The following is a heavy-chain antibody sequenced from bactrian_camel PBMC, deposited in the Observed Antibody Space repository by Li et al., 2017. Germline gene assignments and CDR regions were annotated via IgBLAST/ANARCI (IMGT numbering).Heavy chain of an antibody. V-gene: IGHV3S54*01. D-gene: IGHD6*01. Sequence: QVQLVESGGGSVQTGGSLRLSCAASGYIGSYCMGWYRQAPGKEREGVARMSPGGSTTYYADSVKGRFTISRDNAKQMAYLQMNSLKPEDTGVYYCATGDWDGGSCDAAFISDQGTQVTVS. J-gene: IGHJ4*01. CDR1: GYIGSYC. CDR2: MSPGGSTT.